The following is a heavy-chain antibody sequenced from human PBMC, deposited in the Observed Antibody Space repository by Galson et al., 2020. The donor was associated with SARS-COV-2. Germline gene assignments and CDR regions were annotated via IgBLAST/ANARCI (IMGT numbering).Heavy chain of an antibody. Sequence: ASVKVSCKASGYTFTSYGISWVRQAPGQGLEWMGWISAYNGNTNYAQKLQGRVTMTTDTSTSTAYMELRSLRSDDTAVYYCARDGAAADPSLYYYYYGMDVWGQGTTVTVSS. CDR1: GYTFTSYG. CDR2: ISAYNGNT. CDR3: ARDGAAADPSLYYYYYGMDV. D-gene: IGHD6-13*01. V-gene: IGHV1-18*01. J-gene: IGHJ6*02.